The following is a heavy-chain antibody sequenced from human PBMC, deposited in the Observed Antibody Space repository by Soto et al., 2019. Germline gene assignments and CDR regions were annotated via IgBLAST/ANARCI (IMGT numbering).Heavy chain of an antibody. V-gene: IGHV1-58*01. J-gene: IGHJ6*02. Sequence: GASVKVSCKASGFTFTSSAVQWVRQARGQRLEWIGWIVVGSGNTNYAQKFQERVTITRDMSTSTAYMELSSLRSEDTAVYYCAADKGSGWQLYYYYGMDVWGQGTTVTVSS. CDR3: AADKGSGWQLYYYYGMDV. CDR1: GFTFTSSA. CDR2: IVVGSGNT. D-gene: IGHD6-19*01.